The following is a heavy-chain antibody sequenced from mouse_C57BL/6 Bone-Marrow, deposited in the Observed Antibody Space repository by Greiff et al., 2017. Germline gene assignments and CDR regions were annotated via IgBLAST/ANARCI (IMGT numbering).Heavy chain of an antibody. J-gene: IGHJ1*03. CDR3: AREDYGSTFDV. CDR1: GYTFTSYW. Sequence: QVQLQQPGAELVKPGASVKLSCKASGYTFTSYWMQWVKQRPGQGLEWIGEIDPSDSYTNYNQKFKGKATLTVDTSSSTAYVQLSSLTSEDSAVYYCAREDYGSTFDVWGTGTTVTVSS. CDR2: IDPSDSYT. D-gene: IGHD1-1*01. V-gene: IGHV1-50*01.